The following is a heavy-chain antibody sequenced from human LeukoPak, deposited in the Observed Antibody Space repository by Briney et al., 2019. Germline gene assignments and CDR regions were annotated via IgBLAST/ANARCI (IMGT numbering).Heavy chain of an antibody. Sequence: GGPLRLSCPAPGFTFSGNYISGFGQAPGKGLEWVSVIYTAGSTSYADSVKGRITTSRDNSKNTLYLQMNSLRAEDTAVYFCAGGSSWPGLSYWGQGTLLTVSS. D-gene: IGHD6-13*01. CDR1: GFTFSGNY. V-gene: IGHV3-53*01. CDR3: AGGSSWPGLSY. J-gene: IGHJ4*02. CDR2: IYTAGST.